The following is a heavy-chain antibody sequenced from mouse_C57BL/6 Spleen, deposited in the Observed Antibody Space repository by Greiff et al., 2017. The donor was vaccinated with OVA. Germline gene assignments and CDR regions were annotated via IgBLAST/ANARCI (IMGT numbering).Heavy chain of an antibody. V-gene: IGHV1-82*01. CDR2: IYPGDGDT. CDR1: GYAFSSSW. Sequence: QVQLQQSGPELVKPGASVKISCKASGYAFSSSWMNWVKQRPGKGLEWIGRIYPGDGDTNYNGKFKGKATLTADKSSSTAYMQLSSLTSEDSAVYFWARGGYYDYDGGFAYWGQGTLVTVSA. J-gene: IGHJ3*01. D-gene: IGHD2-4*01. CDR3: ARGGYYDYDGGFAY.